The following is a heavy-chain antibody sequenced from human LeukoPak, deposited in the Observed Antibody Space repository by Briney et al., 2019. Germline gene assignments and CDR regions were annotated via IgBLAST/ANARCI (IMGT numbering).Heavy chain of an antibody. D-gene: IGHD1-26*01. V-gene: IGHV3-74*01. J-gene: IGHJ4*02. CDR3: ARDAFRGSHS. Sequence: GGSLRLSCAASGFTFSSYAMSWVRQAPGKGLVWVSRINSDGSSTNYADSAKGRFTISRDNAKNMLYLQMNSLRAEDTAVYYCARDAFRGSHSWGQGTLVTVSS. CDR1: GFTFSSYA. CDR2: INSDGSST.